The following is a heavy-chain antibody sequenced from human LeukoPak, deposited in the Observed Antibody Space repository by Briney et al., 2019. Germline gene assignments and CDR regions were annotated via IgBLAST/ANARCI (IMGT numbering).Heavy chain of an antibody. CDR2: FYYSGST. D-gene: IGHD3-3*01. CDR3: ARDTRFWSGYAYFDF. J-gene: IGHJ4*02. V-gene: IGHV4-59*02. CDR1: GASVSTYY. Sequence: PSETLSLTCTVSGASVSTYYWNWIRQPPGKGLDWIGYFYYSGSTNYSPSLKSRVTISVDTSKNQFSLKLSSVTAADTAVYYCARDTRFWSGYAYFDFWGQGILVTVSS.